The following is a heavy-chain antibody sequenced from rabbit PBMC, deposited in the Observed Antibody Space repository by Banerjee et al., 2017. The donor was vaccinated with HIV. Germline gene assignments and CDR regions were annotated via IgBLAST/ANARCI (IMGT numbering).Heavy chain of an antibody. CDR1: GFSFSDRDV. J-gene: IGHJ4*01. D-gene: IGHD2-1*01. CDR3: ARDLTSVIGWNFNL. CDR2: INTATGKG. V-gene: IGHV1S40*01. Sequence: QSLEESGGDLVKPGASLTLTCTASGFSFSDRDVMCWVRQAPGKGLEWIGCINTATGKGVYATWAKGRFTISRTSSTTVTLQMTSLTAADTATYFCARDLTSVIGWNFNLWGPGTLVTVS.